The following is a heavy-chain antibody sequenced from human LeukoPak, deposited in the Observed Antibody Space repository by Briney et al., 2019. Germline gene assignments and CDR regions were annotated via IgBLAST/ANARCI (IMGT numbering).Heavy chain of an antibody. V-gene: IGHV1-2*02. D-gene: IGHD3-22*01. CDR2: INPYNGGT. CDR1: GYTFTGYY. J-gene: IGHJ4*02. CDR3: ARAPDSDSSGYSH. Sequence: ASVKVSCKASGYTFTGYYMHRVRQAPGQGLEWMAWINPYNGGTNYAQRFQGRVTVATDTSISTAYMELSRLRSDDTAVYYCARAPDSDSSGYSHWGQGTLVTVAP.